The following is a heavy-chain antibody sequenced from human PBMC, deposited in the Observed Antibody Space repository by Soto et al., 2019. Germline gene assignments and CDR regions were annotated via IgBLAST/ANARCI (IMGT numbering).Heavy chain of an antibody. J-gene: IGHJ6*02. Sequence: SVKVSCKASGFTFTSSAVQWVRQARGQRLEWIGWIVVGSGNTNYAQKFQERVTITRDMSTSTAYMELSSLRSEDTAVYYCAADPHSDPPIISYYGMDVWGQGTKVTVSS. V-gene: IGHV1-58*01. CDR2: IVVGSGNT. CDR1: GFTFTSSA. CDR3: AADPHSDPPIISYYGMDV. D-gene: IGHD3-10*01.